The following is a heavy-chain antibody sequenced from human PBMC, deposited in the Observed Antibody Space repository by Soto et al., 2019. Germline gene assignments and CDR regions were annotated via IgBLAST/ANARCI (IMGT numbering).Heavy chain of an antibody. CDR2: ISAYNSNT. J-gene: IGHJ6*02. V-gene: IGHV1-18*01. Sequence: GASVKVSCKASGYTFTSYGISWVRQAPGQGLEWMGWISAYNSNTNYAQKLQGRVTMTTDTSTSTAYMELRSLRSDDTAVYYCARPRGIPTDNYYDSSGYYHYYYYGMDVWGQGTTVTVSS. CDR1: GYTFTSYG. D-gene: IGHD3-22*01. CDR3: ARPRGIPTDNYYDSSGYYHYYYYGMDV.